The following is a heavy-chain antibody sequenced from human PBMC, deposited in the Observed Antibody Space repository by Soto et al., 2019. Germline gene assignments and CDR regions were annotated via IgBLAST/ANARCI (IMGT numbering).Heavy chain of an antibody. CDR2: INHSGST. J-gene: IGHJ5*02. CDR1: GGSFSGYY. D-gene: IGHD2-2*03. V-gene: IGHV4-34*01. CDR3: ARASGYCSSTSCFSHWFDP. Sequence: SETLSLTCAVYGGSFSGYYWSWIRQPPGKGLEWIGEINHSGSTNYNPSLKSRVTISVDTSKNQFSLKLSSVTAADTAVYYCARASGYCSSTSCFSHWFDPWGQGTLVTVSS.